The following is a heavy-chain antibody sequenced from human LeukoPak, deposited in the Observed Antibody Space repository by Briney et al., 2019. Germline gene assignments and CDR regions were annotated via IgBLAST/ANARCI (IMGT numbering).Heavy chain of an antibody. CDR2: ISASGSNI. V-gene: IGHV3-48*01. CDR1: GFTFSGDD. Sequence: PGGSLRLSCEVSGFTFSGDDMSWVRQSPGKGLEWLSYISASGSNIHYADSVKGRFTISRDNAKNSLYLQMDSLKAEDTGVYYCAREFDYGTLPGPYWGPGTLVIVSS. D-gene: IGHD3-9*01. J-gene: IGHJ4*02. CDR3: AREFDYGTLPGPY.